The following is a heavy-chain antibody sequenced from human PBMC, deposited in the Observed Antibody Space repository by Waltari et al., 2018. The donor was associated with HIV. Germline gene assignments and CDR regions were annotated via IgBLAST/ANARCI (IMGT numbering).Heavy chain of an antibody. CDR1: GGSISNSNYF. CDR3: ARHALRVGASYWYFDL. CDR2: IYYSGRS. J-gene: IGHJ2*01. Sequence: QLQLQESGPGLVKPSETLSLTCTVSGGSISNSNYFWGWIRQPPGKGLEWIGRIYYSGRSYYNPSLKSRVTISVATSKNQFSLKLSSVTATDTAVYYCARHALRVGASYWYFDLWGRGTLVTVSS. D-gene: IGHD1-26*01. V-gene: IGHV4-39*01.